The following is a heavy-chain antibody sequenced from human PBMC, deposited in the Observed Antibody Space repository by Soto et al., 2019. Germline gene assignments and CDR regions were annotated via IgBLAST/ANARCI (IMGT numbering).Heavy chain of an antibody. V-gene: IGHV1-18*01. CDR1: GYTFTSYG. D-gene: IGHD2-15*01. J-gene: IGHJ4*02. CDR2: ISAYNGNT. CDR3: ARDRRYCSGGSCYSYADFDY. Sequence: ASVKVSCKASGYTFTSYGISWVRQAPGQGLEWMGWISAYNGNTNYAQKLQGRVTMTTDTSTSTAYMELRSLRSDDTAVYYCARDRRYCSGGSCYSYADFDYWGQGTLVTVSS.